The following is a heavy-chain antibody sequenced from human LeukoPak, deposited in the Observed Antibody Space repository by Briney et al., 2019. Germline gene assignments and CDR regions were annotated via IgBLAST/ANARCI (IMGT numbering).Heavy chain of an antibody. D-gene: IGHD2-15*01. CDR1: GYTFTSYG. V-gene: IGHV1-18*01. J-gene: IGHJ4*02. Sequence: GASVKVSCKASGYTFTSYGISWVRQAPGQELEWMGWISAYNGNTNYAQKLQGRVTMTTDTSTSTAYMELRSLRSDDTAVYYCARDWSCSGGSCYLSNFDYWGQGTLVTVSS. CDR2: ISAYNGNT. CDR3: ARDWSCSGGSCYLSNFDY.